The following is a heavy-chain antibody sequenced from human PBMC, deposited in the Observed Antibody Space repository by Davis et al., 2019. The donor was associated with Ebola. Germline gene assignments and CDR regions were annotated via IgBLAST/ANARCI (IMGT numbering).Heavy chain of an antibody. J-gene: IGHJ4*02. CDR1: GYSFTNHW. V-gene: IGHV5-10-1*01. CDR3: ARGTSLARNFDN. D-gene: IGHD3-3*02. CDR2: VDPRDSYA. Sequence: GGSLRLSCKASGYSFTNHWISWVRQMPGKGLEWMGRVDPRDSYANYSPSFQGHVTISTDKSINTAFLQWSSLEASDTAVYYCARGTSLARNFDNWGQGTLVTVSS.